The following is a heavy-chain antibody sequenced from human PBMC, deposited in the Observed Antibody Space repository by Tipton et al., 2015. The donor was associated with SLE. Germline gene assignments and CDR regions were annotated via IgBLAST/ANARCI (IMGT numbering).Heavy chain of an antibody. CDR3: ARRGPKHNWFDP. Sequence: LSCTVSGGSISSSSYYWGWIRQPPGKGLEWIGSIYYSGSTYYNPSLKSRVTISVDTSKNQFSLKLSSVTAADTAVYYCARRGPKHNWFDPWGQGTLVTVSS. D-gene: IGHD3-16*01. J-gene: IGHJ5*02. CDR2: IYYSGST. CDR1: GGSISSSSYY. V-gene: IGHV4-39*01.